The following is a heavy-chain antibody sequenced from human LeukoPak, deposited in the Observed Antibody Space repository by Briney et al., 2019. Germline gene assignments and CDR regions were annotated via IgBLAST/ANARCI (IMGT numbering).Heavy chain of an antibody. J-gene: IGHJ6*03. CDR3: ARDSSSWSYYYYMDV. CDR2: IYYSGST. CDR1: GGSISSYY. Sequence: SSETLSLTCTASGGSISSYYWSWIRQPPGKGLEWIGYIYYSGSTNYNPSLKSRVTISVDRSKNQFSLKLSSVTAADTAVYYCARDSSSWSYYYYMDVWGKGTTVTVSS. D-gene: IGHD6-6*01. V-gene: IGHV4-59*01.